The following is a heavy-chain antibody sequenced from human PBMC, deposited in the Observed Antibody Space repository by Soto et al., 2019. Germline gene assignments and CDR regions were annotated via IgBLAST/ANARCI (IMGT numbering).Heavy chain of an antibody. CDR1: GFTFSSYA. CDR2: ISGSGGST. D-gene: IGHD3-3*01. V-gene: IGHV3-23*01. Sequence: EVQLLESGGGLVQPGGSLRLSCAASGFTFSSYAMSWVRQAPGKGLEWVSAISGSGGSTYYADSVKGRFTISRDNSKNTLYLQRNSLRAEDTAVYYCAKDPSRDFWSGSPLGYFDYWGQGTLVTVSS. J-gene: IGHJ4*02. CDR3: AKDPSRDFWSGSPLGYFDY.